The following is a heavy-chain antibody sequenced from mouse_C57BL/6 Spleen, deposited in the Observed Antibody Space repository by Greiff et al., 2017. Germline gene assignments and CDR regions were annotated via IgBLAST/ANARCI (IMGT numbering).Heavy chain of an antibody. V-gene: IGHV5-9*01. Sequence: EVQLVESGGGLVKPGGSLKLSCAASGFTFSSYTMSWVRQTPEKRLEWVATISGGGGNTYYPDSVKGRFTISRDKAKNTLYLQLSSLRSEDTALYYCARHGGTPRYFDVWGTGTTVTVSS. J-gene: IGHJ1*03. D-gene: IGHD3-3*01. CDR3: ARHGGTPRYFDV. CDR2: ISGGGGNT. CDR1: GFTFSSYT.